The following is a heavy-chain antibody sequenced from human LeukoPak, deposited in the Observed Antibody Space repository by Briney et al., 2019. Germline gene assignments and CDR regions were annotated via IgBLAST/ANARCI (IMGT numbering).Heavy chain of an antibody. CDR2: IKQDGSEK. Sequence: GGSLRLSCAASGFTFSSDWMSWVRQAPGKGLEWVANIKQDGSEKYYVDSVKGRFTISRDNAKNSLYLQMNSLRAEDTAVYYCARGDSSGWYMAWFDPWGQGTLVTVSS. CDR3: ARGDSSGWYMAWFDP. D-gene: IGHD6-19*01. CDR1: GFTFSSDW. V-gene: IGHV3-7*01. J-gene: IGHJ5*02.